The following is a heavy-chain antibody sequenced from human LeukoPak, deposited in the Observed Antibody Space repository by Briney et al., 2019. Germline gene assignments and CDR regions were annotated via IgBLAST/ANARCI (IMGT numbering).Heavy chain of an antibody. CDR1: GGSISSGSYY. V-gene: IGHV4-61*02. D-gene: IGHD3-10*01. CDR2: IYSSGST. Sequence: SQTLSLTCTVSGGSISSGSYYWTWIRQPAGEGLEWIGRIYSSGSTNYNPSLKSRVTISADTSKNHFSLKLSSVTAADTALYYCARGRNTMVRGAIGAEARYYYSYYMDVWGKGTTVTVSS. CDR3: ARGRNTMVRGAIGAEARYYYSYYMDV. J-gene: IGHJ6*03.